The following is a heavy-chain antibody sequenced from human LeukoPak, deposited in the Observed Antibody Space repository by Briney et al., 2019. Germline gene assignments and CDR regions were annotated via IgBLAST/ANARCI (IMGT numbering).Heavy chain of an antibody. D-gene: IGHD1-20*01. CDR2: IYPGDSDT. J-gene: IGHJ5*02. V-gene: IGHV5-51*01. Sequence: GESLKISCKGSGYSFTSYWIGWVRQMPGKGLEWMGIIYPGDSDTRYSPSFQGQVTISADKYISTAYLQWSSLKASDTAMYYCARKGGYNWNDVSPYNWFDPWGQGPLVTVSS. CDR3: ARKGGYNWNDVSPYNWFDP. CDR1: GYSFTSYW.